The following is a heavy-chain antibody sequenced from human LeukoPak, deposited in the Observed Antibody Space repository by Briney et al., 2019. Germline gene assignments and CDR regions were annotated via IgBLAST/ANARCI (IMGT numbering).Heavy chain of an antibody. CDR3: ARTIEMATISYFDY. CDR1: GFTFSSYE. V-gene: IGHV3-48*03. D-gene: IGHD5-24*01. Sequence: AGGSLRLSCAASGFTFSSYEMNWVRQAPGKGLEWVSYISSSDSTIYYADSVKGRFTISRDNAKNSLYLQINSLRAGDTAVYYCARTIEMATISYFDYWGQGTLVTVSS. J-gene: IGHJ4*02. CDR2: ISSSDSTI.